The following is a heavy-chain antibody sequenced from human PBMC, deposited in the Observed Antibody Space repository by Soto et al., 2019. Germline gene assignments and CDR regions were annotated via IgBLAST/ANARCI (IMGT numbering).Heavy chain of an antibody. CDR3: VRRLPTVVTPGYFDL. CDR2: IYPSDSDT. J-gene: IGHJ4*02. V-gene: IGHV5-51*01. D-gene: IGHD4-17*01. CDR1: GYRFITYW. Sequence: PGESLKISCEASGYRFITYWIGWVRQMPGKGLEWMGIIYPSDSDTRYSPSFQGQVTISADKSISTAYLQWSSLKASDSAIYHCVRRLPTVVTPGYFDLWGQGTLVTVS.